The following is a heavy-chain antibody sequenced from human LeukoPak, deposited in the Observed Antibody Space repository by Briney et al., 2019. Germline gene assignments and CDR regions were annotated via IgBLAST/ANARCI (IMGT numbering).Heavy chain of an antibody. CDR3: AKALFPKRLTFYYGMDV. V-gene: IGHV3-23*01. Sequence: PGGSLRLFCAASGFTFSSYAMSWVRQAPGKGLEWVSAISGSGGSTYYADSVKGRFTISRDNSKNTLYLQMNSLRAEDTAVSYCAKALFPKRLTFYYGMDVWGQGTTVTVSS. CDR1: GFTFSSYA. D-gene: IGHD3-16*01. J-gene: IGHJ6*02. CDR2: ISGSGGST.